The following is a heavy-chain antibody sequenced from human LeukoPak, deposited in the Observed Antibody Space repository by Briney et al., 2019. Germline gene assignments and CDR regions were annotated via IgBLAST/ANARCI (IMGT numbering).Heavy chain of an antibody. CDR2: IYSSGDT. D-gene: IGHD4-23*01. J-gene: IGHJ4*02. CDR3: ARGYGGNYFDY. CDR1: AFTVSNNY. Sequence: GGSLRLSCAASAFTVSNNYMTWLRQAPGKGLEWVSTIYSSGDTYSADSVKGRFSVSRDNFNNMLFLQMNNLIVEDTAVYYCARGYGGNYFDYWGQGTLVTVSS. V-gene: IGHV3-53*01.